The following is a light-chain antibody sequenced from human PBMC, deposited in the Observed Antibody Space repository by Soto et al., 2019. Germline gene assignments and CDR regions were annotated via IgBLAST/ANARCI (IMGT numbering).Light chain of an antibody. CDR1: SSDVGGYNY. CDR2: EVS. Sequence: QSALTQPASVSGSPGQSITISCTGTSSDVGGYNYVSWYQQHPGKAPKFMIYEVSNRPSGVSNRFSGSKSGNTASLTISGLQAEDDADYYCSSYTSSSTRVFGGGTKLTVL. CDR3: SSYTSSSTRV. J-gene: IGLJ3*02. V-gene: IGLV2-14*01.